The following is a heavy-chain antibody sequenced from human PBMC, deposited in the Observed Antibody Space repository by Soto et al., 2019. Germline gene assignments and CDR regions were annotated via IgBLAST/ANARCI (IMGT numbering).Heavy chain of an antibody. CDR3: ARGIEGWYQGRYYYGMDV. CDR2: IYSSGST. J-gene: IGHJ6*02. CDR1: GGSISSYY. D-gene: IGHD6-19*01. Sequence: SETLSLTCTVSGGSISSYYWSWIRQPPGKGLEWIGYIYSSGSTNYNPSLKSRVTISVDTSKNQFSLKLNSVTAADSAVYYRARGIEGWYQGRYYYGMDVWGQGTTVTVSS. V-gene: IGHV4-4*09.